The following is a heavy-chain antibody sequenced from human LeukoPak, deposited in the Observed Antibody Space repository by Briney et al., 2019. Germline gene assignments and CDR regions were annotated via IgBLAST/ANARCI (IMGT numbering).Heavy chain of an antibody. V-gene: IGHV3-23*01. J-gene: IGHJ3*02. D-gene: IGHD2-15*01. Sequence: GGSLRLSCAASGFTFSSYAMSWVRKAPGKGLEWVSAISGSGGSTYYADSVKGRFTISRDNSKNTLYLQMNSLRAEDTAVYYCAKDLGYSHAFDIWGQGTMVTVSS. CDR3: AKDLGYSHAFDI. CDR2: ISGSGGST. CDR1: GFTFSSYA.